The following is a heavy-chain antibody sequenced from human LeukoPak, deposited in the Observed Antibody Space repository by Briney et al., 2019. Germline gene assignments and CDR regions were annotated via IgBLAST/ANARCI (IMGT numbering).Heavy chain of an antibody. CDR2: IIPIFGTA. CDR3: GRGEWAAATLDY. CDR1: GYTFTGYY. Sequence: SVKVSCKASGYTFTGYYMHWLRQAPGQGLEWMGRIIPIFGTANYAQKFQGRVTITTDESTSTAYMELSSLRSEDTAVYYCGRGEWAAATLDYGGQEPLVTVSS. D-gene: IGHD6-25*01. V-gene: IGHV1-69*05. J-gene: IGHJ4*02.